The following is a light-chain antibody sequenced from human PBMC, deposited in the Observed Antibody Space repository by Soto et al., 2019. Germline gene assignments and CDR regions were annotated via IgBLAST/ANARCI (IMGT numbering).Light chain of an antibody. J-gene: IGKJ1*01. Sequence: EIVLTQSPGTLSLSPGERATLSCRASQRVGGSYLAWFQQKPGQAPRLLIYVASTRATGVPDRFSGSGSATDFSLTITRLEPEDFAVYYCQHYGSSPWTFGQGTKVEIK. CDR3: QHYGSSPWT. V-gene: IGKV3-20*01. CDR1: QRVGGSY. CDR2: VAS.